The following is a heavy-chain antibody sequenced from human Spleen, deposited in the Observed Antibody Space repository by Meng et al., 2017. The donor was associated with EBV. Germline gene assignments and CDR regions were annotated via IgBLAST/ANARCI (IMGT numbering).Heavy chain of an antibody. J-gene: IGHJ4*02. V-gene: IGHV4-61*01. CDR3: ARDISGSHDY. D-gene: IGHD1-26*01. CDR2: IYYSGST. CDR1: GGSVSSGSYY. Sequence: GQLQESGPGLVKPSETLSLTCTVSGGSVSSGSYYWSWIRQPPGKGLEWIGYIYYSGSTNYNPSLKSRVTISVDTSKNQFSLKLSSVTAADTAVYYCARDISGSHDYWGQGTLVTVSS.